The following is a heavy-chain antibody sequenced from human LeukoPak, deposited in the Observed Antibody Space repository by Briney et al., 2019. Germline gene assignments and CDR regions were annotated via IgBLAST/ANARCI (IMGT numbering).Heavy chain of an antibody. CDR3: VAGGVAGTNY. CDR2: INPNSGGT. V-gene: IGHV1-2*06. J-gene: IGHJ4*02. Sequence: ASVKVSCKASGYTFTGYYMHWVRQAPGQGLEWMGRINPNSGGTNFVQKFQGRVTMTRDTSINTTYMELSRLRSDDTAVYYCVAGGVAGTNYWGQGTLVTVSS. CDR1: GYTFTGYY. D-gene: IGHD6-19*01.